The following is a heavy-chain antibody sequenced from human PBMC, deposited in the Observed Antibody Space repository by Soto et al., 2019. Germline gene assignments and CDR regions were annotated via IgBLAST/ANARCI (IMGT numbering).Heavy chain of an antibody. Sequence: PGGSLRLSCAASGFTFSSYSMNWVRQAPGKGLEWVSSISSSSSYIYYADSVKGRFTISRDNAKNSLYLQMNSLRAEDTAVYYCARDDSSWYAPYYYYGMDVWGQGTTVTVSS. D-gene: IGHD6-13*01. CDR3: ARDDSSWYAPYYYYGMDV. CDR2: ISSSSSYI. CDR1: GFTFSSYS. J-gene: IGHJ6*02. V-gene: IGHV3-21*01.